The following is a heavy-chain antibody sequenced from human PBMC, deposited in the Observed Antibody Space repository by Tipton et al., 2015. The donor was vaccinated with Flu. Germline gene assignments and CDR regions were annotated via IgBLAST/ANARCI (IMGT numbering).Heavy chain of an antibody. D-gene: IGHD1-26*01. CDR2: IYFSGST. J-gene: IGHJ4*02. V-gene: IGHV4-59*01. Sequence: LRLSCTVSGGSISSYYWGWIRQPPGKGLGWIGDIYFSGSTEYNPSLRSRVTISLDTSKKHFSLNLSSVIAADTAMYYCARGSYGELLYFDYWGQGTLGIVSS. CDR1: GGSISSYY. CDR3: ARGSYGELLYFDY.